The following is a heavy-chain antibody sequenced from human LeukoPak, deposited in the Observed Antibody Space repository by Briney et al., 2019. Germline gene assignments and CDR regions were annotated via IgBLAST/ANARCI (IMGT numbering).Heavy chain of an antibody. Sequence: SETLSLTCTVSGYSISSGYYWGWIRQPPGKGLEWIGSIYHSGSTYYNPSLKSRVTISVDTSKNQFSLKLSSVTAADTAVYYCARPITTSWYFDLWGRGTLVTVSS. D-gene: IGHD3-3*01. CDR1: GYSISSGYY. CDR3: ARPITTSWYFDL. CDR2: IYHSGST. V-gene: IGHV4-38-2*02. J-gene: IGHJ2*01.